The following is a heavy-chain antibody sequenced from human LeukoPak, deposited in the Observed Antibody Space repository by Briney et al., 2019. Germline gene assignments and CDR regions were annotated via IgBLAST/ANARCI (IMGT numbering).Heavy chain of an antibody. J-gene: IGHJ3*02. CDR3: ETYYYDSSGSDDDAFDI. Sequence: GGSLRLSCAASGFTFSSYAMHWVRQAPGKGLEWVAVISYDGSNKYYADSVKGRFAISRDNSKNTLYLQMNSVRAEDTAVYYCETYYYDSSGSDDDAFDIWGQGTMVTVSS. CDR1: GFTFSSYA. V-gene: IGHV3-30*09. CDR2: ISYDGSNK. D-gene: IGHD3-22*01.